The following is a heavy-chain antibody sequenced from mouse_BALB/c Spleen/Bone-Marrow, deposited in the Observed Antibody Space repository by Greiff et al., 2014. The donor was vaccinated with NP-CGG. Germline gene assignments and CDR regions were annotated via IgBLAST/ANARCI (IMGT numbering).Heavy chain of an antibody. CDR1: GYTITSFW. J-gene: IGHJ1*01. Sequence: VQLQQSGAVLARPGASVRMSCKASGYTITSFWMHWVKQRPGQGLEWIGAVYPGNNDTNYDQNFKGKAKLTAVTSTSTAYMEFSSLTNEDSAVYYCTRYYYGGRDWYFDVWGAGTTVTVSS. CDR2: VYPGNNDT. D-gene: IGHD1-1*01. V-gene: IGHV1-5*01. CDR3: TRYYYGGRDWYFDV.